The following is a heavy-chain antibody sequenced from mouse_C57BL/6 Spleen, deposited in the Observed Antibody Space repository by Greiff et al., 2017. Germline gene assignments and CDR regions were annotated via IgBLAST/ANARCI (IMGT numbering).Heavy chain of an antibody. D-gene: IGHD2-12*01. CDR3: TIRRNCAMDY. J-gene: IGHJ4*01. V-gene: IGHV1-15*01. CDR1: GYTFTDYE. Sequence: VHVKQSGAELVRPGASVTLSCKASGYTFTDYEMHWVKQTPVHGLEWIGAIDPETGGTAYNQKFKGKAILTADKSSSTAYMELRSLTSEDSAVYYCTIRRNCAMDYWGQGTSVTVSS. CDR2: IDPETGGT.